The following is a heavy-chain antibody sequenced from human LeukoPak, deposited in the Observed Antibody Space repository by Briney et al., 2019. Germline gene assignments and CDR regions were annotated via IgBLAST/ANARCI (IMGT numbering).Heavy chain of an antibody. D-gene: IGHD6-19*01. CDR3: TRDGLDMGDY. CDR1: GLTVSSYS. Sequence: GGSLRLSCVASGLTVSSYSMNWVRQAPGKGLEWVSYISSSSSTIYYADSVKGRFTISRDNAKNSLDLQMNSLSVEDTAVYYCTRDGLDMGDYWGQGILVTVSS. CDR2: ISSSSSTI. J-gene: IGHJ4*02. V-gene: IGHV3-48*01.